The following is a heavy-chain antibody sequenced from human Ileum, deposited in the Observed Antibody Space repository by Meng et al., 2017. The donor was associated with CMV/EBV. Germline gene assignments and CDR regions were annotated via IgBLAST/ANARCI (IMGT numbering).Heavy chain of an antibody. V-gene: IGHV3-30*02. D-gene: IGHD3-10*01. CDR2: IWYDATNK. CDR1: GFTFSSSG. J-gene: IGHJ3*02. CDR3: VRGGGAFDM. Sequence: GESLKISCAASGFTFSSSGMHWVRQAPGKGLEWVAFIWYDATNKYFADSVRGRFTISRDNSKNTLYLQMNRLRPEDTALYYCVRGGGAFDMWGQGTTFTVSS.